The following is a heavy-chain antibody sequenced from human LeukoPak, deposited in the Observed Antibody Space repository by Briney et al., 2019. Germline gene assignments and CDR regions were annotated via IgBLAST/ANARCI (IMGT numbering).Heavy chain of an antibody. D-gene: IGHD3-9*01. CDR1: SGSLSSSSYK. Sequence: SETLSLTCTVSSGSLSSSSYKWGWIRQPPGKGLEWIGSIYYPGTTYHNPSLKSRVIISVDTSKNQFSLNLSSVTATDTAVYYCARDILTPLQAFDIWGQGTMVTVSS. CDR3: ARDILTPLQAFDI. J-gene: IGHJ3*02. CDR2: IYYPGTT. V-gene: IGHV4-39*02.